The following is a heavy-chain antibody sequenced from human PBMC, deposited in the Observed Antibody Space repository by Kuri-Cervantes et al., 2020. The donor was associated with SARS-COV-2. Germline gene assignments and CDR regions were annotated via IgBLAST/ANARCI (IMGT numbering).Heavy chain of an antibody. J-gene: IGHJ5*02. CDR2: ISAYNGNT. D-gene: IGHD3-3*01. Sequence: GESLKISCKGSGYSFTSYWISWVRQAPGQGLEWMGWISAYNGNTNYAQKLQGRVTMTTDTSTSTAYMELRSLRSDDTAVYYCARGEYYDFWSGYYSFRFVDPWGQGTLVTVSS. CDR1: GYSFTSYW. CDR3: ARGEYYDFWSGYYSFRFVDP. V-gene: IGHV1-18*04.